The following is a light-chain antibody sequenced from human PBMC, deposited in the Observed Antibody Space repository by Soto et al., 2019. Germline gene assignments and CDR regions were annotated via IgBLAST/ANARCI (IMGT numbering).Light chain of an antibody. V-gene: IGKV3-15*01. CDR2: GAS. CDR1: QSVSTN. CDR3: QQYNTWPPIT. J-gene: IGKJ5*01. Sequence: EIVMTQSPDSLSVSPGERATLSCRASQSVSTNLAWYQQKPGQAPRLLIDGASTRATGIPARFSGSGSGTEFTLTISSLQSEDFAIYYCQQYNTWPPITFGQGTRLEIK.